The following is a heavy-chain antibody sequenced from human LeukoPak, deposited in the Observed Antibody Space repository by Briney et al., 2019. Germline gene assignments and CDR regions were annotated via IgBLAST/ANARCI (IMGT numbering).Heavy chain of an antibody. CDR1: GYTFTSYG. CDR2: IIPIFGTA. D-gene: IGHD1-26*01. V-gene: IGHV1-69*13. J-gene: IGHJ6*02. Sequence: ASVKVSCKASGYTFTSYGISWVRQAPGQGLEWMGGIIPIFGTANYAQKFQGRVTITADESTSTAYMELSSLRSEDTAVYYCARGGPKWELLLYYYYGMDVWGQGTTVTASS. CDR3: ARGGPKWELLLYYYYGMDV.